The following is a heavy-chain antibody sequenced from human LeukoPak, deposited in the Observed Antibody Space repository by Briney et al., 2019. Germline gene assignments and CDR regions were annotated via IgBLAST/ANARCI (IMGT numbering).Heavy chain of an antibody. CDR1: GFTFSSYW. V-gene: IGHV3-7*01. D-gene: IGHD1-26*01. J-gene: IGHJ6*03. CDR3: ASHRGSYFGYYYYMDV. Sequence: GGSLRLSCAASGFTFSSYWMSWVRQAPGKGLEWVANIKQDGSEKYYVDSVKGRFTISRDNAKNSLYLQMNSLRAEDTAVYYCASHRGSYFGYYYYMDVWGKGTTVTVSS. CDR2: IKQDGSEK.